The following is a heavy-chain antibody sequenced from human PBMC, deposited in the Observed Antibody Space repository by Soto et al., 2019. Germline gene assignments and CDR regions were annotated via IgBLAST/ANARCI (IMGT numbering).Heavy chain of an antibody. CDR1: VDKVTIYC. CDR2: IYPGDSDT. D-gene: IGHD1-26*01. Sequence: ISGERSVDKVTIYCISCFHQKTGKGLEWMGIIYPGDSDTRYSPSFQGQVTISADTSISTAYMELSSLRSDDAAVYYCAREDTLAASHGRTWFALLVKGTLVTVSS. V-gene: IGHV5-51*07. CDR3: AREDTLAASHGRTWFAL. J-gene: IGHJ5*02.